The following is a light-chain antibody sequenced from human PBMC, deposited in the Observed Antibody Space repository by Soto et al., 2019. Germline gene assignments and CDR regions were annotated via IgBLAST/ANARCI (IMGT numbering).Light chain of an antibody. V-gene: IGLV2-23*01. J-gene: IGLJ3*02. Sequence: QSVLTQPASVSGSPGQSITISCTGTSSDVGSYNLVSWYQQHPGKAPKLMIYEGSKRPSGVSNRCSGSKSGNTASLTISGLQAEDEADYYCCSYAGSSTLWVFGGGTKLTVL. CDR1: SSDVGSYNL. CDR2: EGS. CDR3: CSYAGSSTLWV.